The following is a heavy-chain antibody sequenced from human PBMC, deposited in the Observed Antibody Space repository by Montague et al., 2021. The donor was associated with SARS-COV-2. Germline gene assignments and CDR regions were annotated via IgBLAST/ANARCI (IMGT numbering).Heavy chain of an antibody. J-gene: IGHJ5*02. D-gene: IGHD4-17*01. CDR1: GDSTSCPNCY. Sequence: SETLSLTCTVSGDSTSCPNCYWGWIRQAPGKGLDWIGTIYNSGTTYYTPSLQSRLTISIDTSKNHFSLKLTSVTAADTAVYYCARHRNYGDHSLDNWFHPWGQGTLVTVSS. V-gene: IGHV4-39*01. CDR2: IYNSGTT. CDR3: ARHRNYGDHSLDNWFHP.